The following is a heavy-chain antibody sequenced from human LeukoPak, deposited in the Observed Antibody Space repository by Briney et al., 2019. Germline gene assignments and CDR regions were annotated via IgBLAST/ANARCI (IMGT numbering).Heavy chain of an antibody. D-gene: IGHD6-13*01. CDR2: ISGSGGST. V-gene: IGHV3-23*01. CDR1: GFTFSSYA. Sequence: GGSLRLSCAASGFTFSSYAMSWVRQAPGKGLEWVSAISGSGGSTYCADSVKGRFTISRDNSKNTLYLQMNSLRAEDTAVYYCAKADSSSWYYFDYWGQGTLVTVSS. CDR3: AKADSSSWYYFDY. J-gene: IGHJ4*02.